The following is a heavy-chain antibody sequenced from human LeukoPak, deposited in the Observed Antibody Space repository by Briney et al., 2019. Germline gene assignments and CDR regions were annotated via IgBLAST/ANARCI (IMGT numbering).Heavy chain of an antibody. CDR1: GYTFTTYA. CDR3: ARSGLGSGDSSGYYDRTYYYYYMDV. CDR2: ISAYNGNT. Sequence: ASVKVSCKASGYTFTTYAISWVRQAPGQGLEWMGWISAYNGNTNHAQKLQGRVTMTTDTSTSTAYMELRSLRSDDTAVYYCARSGLGSGDSSGYYDRTYYYYYMDVWGKGTTVTISS. J-gene: IGHJ6*03. V-gene: IGHV1-18*01. D-gene: IGHD3-22*01.